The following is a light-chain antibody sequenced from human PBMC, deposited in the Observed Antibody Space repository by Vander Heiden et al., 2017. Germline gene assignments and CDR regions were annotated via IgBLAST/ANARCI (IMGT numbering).Light chain of an antibody. Sequence: IQMTHSPSSLPASVADRASIPCRASQTISNWLAWYQQKPGKAPNLLIYMASSLESGVPSRFSGSGSGTEFTLTISSLQPDDIATYYCQHYEHFSWTFGQGTKVXIK. V-gene: IGKV1-5*03. CDR3: QHYEHFSWT. CDR2: MAS. J-gene: IGKJ1*01. CDR1: QTISNW.